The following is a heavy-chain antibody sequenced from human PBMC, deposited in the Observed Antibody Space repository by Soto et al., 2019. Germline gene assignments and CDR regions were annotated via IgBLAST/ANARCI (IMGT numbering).Heavy chain of an antibody. Sequence: GGSLRLSCAASGFTFSDYYMSWIRQAPGKGLEWVSYISSSSSYTNYADSVKGRFTISRDNAKNSLYLQMNSLRAEDTAVYYCARAEDYYGSGSYHFDYWGQGTLVTVSS. CDR1: GFTFSDYY. D-gene: IGHD3-10*01. CDR3: ARAEDYYGSGSYHFDY. J-gene: IGHJ4*02. CDR2: ISSSSSYT. V-gene: IGHV3-11*06.